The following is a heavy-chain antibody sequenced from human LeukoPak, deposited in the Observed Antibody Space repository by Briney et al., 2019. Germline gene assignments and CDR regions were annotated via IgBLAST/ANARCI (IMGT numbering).Heavy chain of an antibody. CDR1: GVSISSSSYY. D-gene: IGHD6-19*01. J-gene: IGHJ4*02. CDR3: AREEAGFFGPFLPDY. Sequence: PSETLSLTCTVSGVSISSSSYYWAWIRQPPGKGLEWIGSIYYGGSTYYNPSLKSRVTISVDTSKNQFSLKLSSVTAADTAMYYCAREEAGFFGPFLPDYWGQGTLVTVS. V-gene: IGHV4-39*07. CDR2: IYYGGST.